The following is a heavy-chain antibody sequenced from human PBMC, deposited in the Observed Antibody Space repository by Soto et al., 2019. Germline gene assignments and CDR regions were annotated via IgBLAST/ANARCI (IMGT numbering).Heavy chain of an antibody. CDR3: VKKMSTRHTGAFDF. D-gene: IGHD1-1*01. V-gene: IGHV3-23*01. J-gene: IGHJ3*01. Sequence: DVQLLESGGDLIQPGGSLRLSCAASGFTFSSYTMRWVRQAPGKGLEWVSTISGSGGDTYYADSVKGRFTISRDNSKNPLYLQMNSRLAEDTAIYYWVKKMSTRHTGAFDFWGQGTMVTVSS. CDR1: GFTFSSYT. CDR2: ISGSGGDT.